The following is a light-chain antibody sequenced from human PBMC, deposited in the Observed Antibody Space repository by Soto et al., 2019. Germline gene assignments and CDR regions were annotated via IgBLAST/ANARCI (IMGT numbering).Light chain of an antibody. CDR2: DAS. J-gene: IGKJ2*01. CDR3: QQYDSSSPT. CDR1: QNISVW. Sequence: DIQMTQSPSTLSASVGDGVTITCRASQNISVWLAWYQQRPGKAPKFLIYDASSLETGVPSRFSGSGSGTEVTLTIRSLQPDDFATYYGQQYDSSSPTFGQETKLEIK. V-gene: IGKV1-5*01.